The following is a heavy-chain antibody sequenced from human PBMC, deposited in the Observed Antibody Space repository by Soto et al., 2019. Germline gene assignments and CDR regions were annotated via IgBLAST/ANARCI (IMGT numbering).Heavy chain of an antibody. V-gene: IGHV1-18*04. D-gene: IGHD3-22*01. CDR1: GYTFTSYG. CDR3: ARDYYDSSGYYWGSAHYYYYYGMDV. J-gene: IGHJ6*02. Sequence: ASVKVSCKASGYTFTSYGISWVRQAPGQGLEWMGWISAYNGNTSYAQKLQGRVTMTTDTSTSTAYMELRSLRSDDTAVYYCARDYYDSSGYYWGSAHYYYYYGMDVWGQGTTVTVS. CDR2: ISAYNGNT.